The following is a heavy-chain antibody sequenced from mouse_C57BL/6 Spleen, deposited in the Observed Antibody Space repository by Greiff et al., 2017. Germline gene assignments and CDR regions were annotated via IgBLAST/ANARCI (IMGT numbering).Heavy chain of an antibody. CDR2: IDPSDSYT. CDR3: AREIYYGTSDY. V-gene: IGHV1-50*01. CDR1: GYTLTSYW. J-gene: IGHJ2*01. Sequence: QVQLQQPGAELVKPGASVKLSCKASGYTLTSYWMQWVKQRPGQGLEWIGEIDPSDSYTNYNQKFKGKATLTVDTSSSTAYMQLSSLTSEDSAVYYCAREIYYGTSDYWGQGTTLTVSS. D-gene: IGHD2-1*01.